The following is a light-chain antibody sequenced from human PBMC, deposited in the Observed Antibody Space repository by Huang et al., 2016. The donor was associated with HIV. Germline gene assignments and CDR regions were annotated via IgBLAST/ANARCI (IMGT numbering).Light chain of an antibody. J-gene: IGKJ2*01. Sequence: IQMTQSPSSVSASVGDRVTITCRASQGVGNWLAWYQQKPGTAPRLLIYAASTLQSGVPSRFSGGGSGTNFTLTISSLQPEDFATYYCQHAKSFPYIFGQGTKLEI. CDR2: AAS. CDR1: QGVGNW. CDR3: QHAKSFPYI. V-gene: IGKV1-12*01.